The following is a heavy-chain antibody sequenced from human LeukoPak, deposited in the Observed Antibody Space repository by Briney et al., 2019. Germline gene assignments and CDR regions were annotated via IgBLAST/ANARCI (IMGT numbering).Heavy chain of an antibody. V-gene: IGHV3-23*01. Sequence: PGGSLRLSCAASGFTFSSYAMSWVRQAPGKGLEWVSAISGSGGSTYYADSVKGRFTISRDNSKNTLCLQMNSLRAEDTAVYYCAKDPVVVPLDGEPFDYWGQGTLVTVSS. CDR1: GFTFSSYA. J-gene: IGHJ4*02. D-gene: IGHD2-2*01. CDR3: AKDPVVVPLDGEPFDY. CDR2: ISGSGGST.